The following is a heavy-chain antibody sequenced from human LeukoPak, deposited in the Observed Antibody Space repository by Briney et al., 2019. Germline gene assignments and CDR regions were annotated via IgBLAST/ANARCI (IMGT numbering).Heavy chain of an antibody. V-gene: IGHV3-66*01. Sequence: GGSLRLSCAASGFTVSSNYMSWVRRAPGKGLEWVSTFYSGGSTYYADSVRDRFTISRDNSKNTVYLQMNSLRAEDTAVYHCAREYYYASGTYWNWFDPWGQGTLVTVSS. J-gene: IGHJ5*02. CDR3: AREYYYASGTYWNWFDP. CDR2: FYSGGST. D-gene: IGHD3-10*01. CDR1: GFTVSSNY.